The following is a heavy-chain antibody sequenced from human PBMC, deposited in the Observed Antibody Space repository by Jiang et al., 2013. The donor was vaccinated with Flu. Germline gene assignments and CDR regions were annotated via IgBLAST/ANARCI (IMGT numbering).Heavy chain of an antibody. V-gene: IGHV4-39*01. D-gene: IGHD1-26*01. Sequence: LLKPSETLSLTCTVSGGSISSSSYYWGWIRQPPGKGLEWIGSIYYSGSTYYNPSLKSRVTISVDTSKNQFSLKLSSVTAADTAVYYCARQKNPVGATVTYWGQGTLVTVSS. CDR3: ARQKNPVGATVTY. CDR2: IYYSGST. J-gene: IGHJ4*02. CDR1: GGSISSSSYY.